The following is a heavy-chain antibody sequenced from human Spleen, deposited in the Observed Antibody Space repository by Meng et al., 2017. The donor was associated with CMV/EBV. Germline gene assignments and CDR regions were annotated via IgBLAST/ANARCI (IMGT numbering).Heavy chain of an antibody. J-gene: IGHJ4*02. V-gene: IGHV4-39*01. CDR3: AKYGCYVS. CDR1: GGSTRISIYY. CDR2: IHYSRST. D-gene: IGHD5-12*01. Sequence: LSLTCTVSGGSTRISIYYWGWIRQPPGKGMEWIGSIHYSRSTYYNPSLKSRVTISIDTSKDQFSLKQRSVTAADTAVYYCAKYGCYVSWGQGTLVTVSS.